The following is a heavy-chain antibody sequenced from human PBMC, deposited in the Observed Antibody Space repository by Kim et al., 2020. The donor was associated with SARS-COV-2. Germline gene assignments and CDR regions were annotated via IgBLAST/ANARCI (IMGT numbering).Heavy chain of an antibody. J-gene: IGHJ6*01. Sequence: SETLSLTCTVSGGSISSYYWSWIRQPPGKGLEWIGYIYYSGSTNYNPSLKSRVTISVDTSKNQFSLKLSSVTAADTAVYYCARALAVTEGIYYYYGMDV. V-gene: IGHV4-59*13. CDR2: IYYSGST. D-gene: IGHD2-21*02. CDR1: GGSISSYY. CDR3: ARALAVTEGIYYYYGMDV.